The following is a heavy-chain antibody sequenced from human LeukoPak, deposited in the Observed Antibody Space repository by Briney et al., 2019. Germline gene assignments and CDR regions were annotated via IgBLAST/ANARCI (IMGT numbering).Heavy chain of an antibody. CDR3: ARRRYCSSTSCYVWGSGSYFPG. Sequence: SETLSLTCAVYGGSFSGYYWSWIRQPPGKGLEWIGEINHSGSTNYNPSLKSRVTISVDTSKNQFPLKLSSVTAADTAVYYCARRRYCSSTSCYVWGSGSYFPGWGQGTLVTVSS. D-gene: IGHD2-2*01. J-gene: IGHJ4*02. CDR2: INHSGST. V-gene: IGHV4-34*01. CDR1: GGSFSGYY.